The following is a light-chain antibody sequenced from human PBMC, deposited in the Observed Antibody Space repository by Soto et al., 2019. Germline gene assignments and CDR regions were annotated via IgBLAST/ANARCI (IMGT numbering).Light chain of an antibody. CDR2: DSN. CDR1: SSNIQSNS. J-gene: IGLJ3*02. V-gene: IGLV1-51*01. Sequence: QSVLTQPPSVSAAPGQKVTISCSGSSSNIQSNSVFWYQHLPGTAPKLLIYDSNQRPSAIPDRFFGSNSGTSATLDITGLQTGDEADYYCGSWDNSLSAVVFGGGTKLTVL. CDR3: GSWDNSLSAVV.